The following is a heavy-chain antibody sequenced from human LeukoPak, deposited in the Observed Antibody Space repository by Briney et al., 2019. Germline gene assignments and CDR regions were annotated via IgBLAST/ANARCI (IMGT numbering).Heavy chain of an antibody. D-gene: IGHD5-24*01. CDR3: ARDDGPPGY. Sequence: GGSLRLSCAASGFTFNTYAMSWVRQAPGKGLEWVSAISGNGEIIHYADSVKGRFTISRDNSKNTLYLQMNSLRAEDTAVYYCARDDGPPGYWGQGTLVTVSS. V-gene: IGHV3-23*01. CDR1: GFTFNTYA. CDR2: ISGNGEII. J-gene: IGHJ4*02.